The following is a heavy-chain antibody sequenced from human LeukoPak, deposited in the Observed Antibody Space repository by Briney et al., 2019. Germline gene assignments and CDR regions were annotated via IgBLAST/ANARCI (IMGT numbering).Heavy chain of an antibody. CDR2: ISWNSGSI. CDR1: GFTFDDYA. J-gene: IGHJ6*02. Sequence: GGSLRLSCAASGFTFDDYAMHWVRQAPGKGLEWVSGISWNSGSIGYADSVKGRFTISRDNAKNSLYLQMNSLRAEDTALYYCVLYSSSPSFRAHSSMDVWGQGTTVTVSS. V-gene: IGHV3-9*01. CDR3: VLYSSSPSFRAHSSMDV. D-gene: IGHD6-13*01.